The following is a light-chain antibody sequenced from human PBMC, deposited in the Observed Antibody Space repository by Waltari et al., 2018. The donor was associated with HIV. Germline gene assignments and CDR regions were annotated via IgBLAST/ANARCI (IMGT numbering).Light chain of an antibody. CDR3: GTWDSSVGAAV. Sequence: QSVLTQPPSVSAAPGPTVTTSCPGSRSNFGSGFVSWYQHLPGAAPRLLIYDNTKRPSWISDRFSGSKSGTSATLGITGLQTGDEADYYCGTWDSSVGAAVFGGGTRLTVL. CDR1: RSNFGSGF. CDR2: DNT. V-gene: IGLV1-51*01. J-gene: IGLJ3*02.